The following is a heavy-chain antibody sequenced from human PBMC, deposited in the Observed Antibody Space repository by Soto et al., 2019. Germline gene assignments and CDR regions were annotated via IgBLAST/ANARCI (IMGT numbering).Heavy chain of an antibody. D-gene: IGHD5-12*01. CDR1: GFTFSSYA. CDR3: AKSEYSGYDSYYYYMDV. CDR2: ISGSGGST. V-gene: IGHV3-23*01. Sequence: PGGSLRLSCAASGFTFSSYAMSWVRQAPGKGLEWVSAISGSGGSTYYADSAKGRFTISRDNSKNTLYLQMNSLRAEDTAVYYCAKSEYSGYDSYYYYMDVWGKGTTVTVSS. J-gene: IGHJ6*03.